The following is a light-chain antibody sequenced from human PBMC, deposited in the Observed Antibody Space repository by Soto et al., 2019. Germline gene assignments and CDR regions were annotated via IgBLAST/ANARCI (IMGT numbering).Light chain of an antibody. Sequence: DIKMTQSPSSLSASVGDRVTITCRASQSIISHLNWYQQKPGKAPKLLIHGAFTLQSGVPSRFSGSGSGTDFTLTISSLQPEDFATYYCQQSYSIPITFGQGTRLEIK. CDR3: QQSYSIPIT. J-gene: IGKJ5*01. CDR1: QSIISH. CDR2: GAF. V-gene: IGKV1-39*01.